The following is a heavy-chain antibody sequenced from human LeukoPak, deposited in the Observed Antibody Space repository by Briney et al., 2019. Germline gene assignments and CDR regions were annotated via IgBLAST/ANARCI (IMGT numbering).Heavy chain of an antibody. CDR1: GYTFTGYY. V-gene: IGHV1-2*02. Sequence: GASVKASCKASGYTFTGYYMHWVRQAPGQGLEWMGWINPNSGGTNYAQKFQGRVTMTRDTSISTAYMELSRLRSDDTAVYYCARDQFYFVAGTAEYYFDYWGQGTLVTVSS. J-gene: IGHJ4*02. CDR3: ARDQFYFVAGTAEYYFDY. CDR2: INPNSGGT. D-gene: IGHD6-19*01.